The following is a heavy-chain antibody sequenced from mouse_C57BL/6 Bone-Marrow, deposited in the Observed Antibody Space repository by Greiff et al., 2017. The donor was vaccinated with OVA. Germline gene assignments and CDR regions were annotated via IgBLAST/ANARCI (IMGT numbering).Heavy chain of an antibody. CDR1: GYTFTTYP. V-gene: IGHV1-47*01. CDR3: ARKKGSSGAWFAY. Sequence: VQLVESGAELVKPGASVKMSCKASGYTFTTYPIQWMKQNPGKSLEWIGNFHPYNDDTKYNEKFKGKATLTVEKSSSTVYLELSRLTSDDSAVYYCARKKGSSGAWFAYWGQGTLVTVSA. J-gene: IGHJ3*01. CDR2: FHPYNDDT. D-gene: IGHD3-2*02.